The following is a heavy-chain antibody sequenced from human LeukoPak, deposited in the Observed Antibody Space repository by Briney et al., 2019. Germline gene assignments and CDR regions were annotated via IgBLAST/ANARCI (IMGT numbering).Heavy chain of an antibody. D-gene: IGHD1-26*01. CDR1: GGSISSSSHS. J-gene: IGHJ4*02. Sequence: SETLSLTCTVSGGSISSSSHSWGWIRQPPGKGLEWIGTVYSGGNTYYNPSLKSRVTMSVDTSKNQFSLKPSSVTAADTAVYFRARHGASGSYLYYFDYWGQGTLVTVSS. V-gene: IGHV4-39*01. CDR2: VYSGGNT. CDR3: ARHGASGSYLYYFDY.